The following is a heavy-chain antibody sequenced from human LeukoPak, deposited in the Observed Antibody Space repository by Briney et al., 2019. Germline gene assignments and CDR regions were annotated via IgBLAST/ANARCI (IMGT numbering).Heavy chain of an antibody. CDR3: AKVLLRYFDWPPPCSMDV. CDR1: GFTFSSYS. V-gene: IGHV3-30*18. D-gene: IGHD3-9*01. CDR2: ISYDGSNK. J-gene: IGHJ6*02. Sequence: GGSLRLSCAASGFTFSSYSMHWVRQAPGKGLEWVAVISYDGSNKYYADSVKGRFTISRDNSKNTLYLQMNSLRAEDTAVYYCAKVLLRYFDWPPPCSMDVWGQGTTVTVSS.